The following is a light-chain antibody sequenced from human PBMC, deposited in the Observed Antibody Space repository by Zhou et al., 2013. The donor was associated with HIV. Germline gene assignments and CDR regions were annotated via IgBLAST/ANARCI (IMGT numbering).Light chain of an antibody. J-gene: IGKJ1*01. CDR1: QGVSTN. Sequence: EIVMTQSPATLSLSPGERATLSCRASQGVSTNLAWYQQKGGQAPRLLIYGASTRATGIPARISASGSGTEFTLSISSLQPEDFATYYCQQYSRWPGTFGQGTRVEIK. CDR3: QQYSRWPGT. CDR2: GAS. V-gene: IGKV3-15*01.